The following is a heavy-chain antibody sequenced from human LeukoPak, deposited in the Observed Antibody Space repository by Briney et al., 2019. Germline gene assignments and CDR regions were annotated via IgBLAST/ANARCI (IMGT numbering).Heavy chain of an antibody. Sequence: GGSLRLSCTASGFTLGSHDMHWVRQIPGQGLEWVAAVSSGFHAFFADSVQGRFTVSREDARNSLYLQMNSLRAGDTAVYYCVREARGYHYSYFDYWGQGTLFTVSS. CDR3: VREARGYHYSYFDY. D-gene: IGHD5-18*01. V-gene: IGHV3-13*01. CDR1: GFTLGSHD. J-gene: IGHJ4*02. CDR2: VSSGFHA.